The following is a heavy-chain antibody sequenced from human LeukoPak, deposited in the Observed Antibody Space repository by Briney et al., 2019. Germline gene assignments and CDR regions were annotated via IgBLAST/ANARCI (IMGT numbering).Heavy chain of an antibody. D-gene: IGHD3-22*01. CDR2: INSDGTII. CDR3: ARASSYGSSGYPDY. V-gene: IGHV3-74*01. CDR1: RFTFSSSW. J-gene: IGHJ4*02. Sequence: GGSLTLCCAASRFTFSSSWMQWLRQAPGKGLVWVSRINSDGTIIHYADAVKGRFTISRDNAKNSLYLQMNSLRAEDTAVYYCARASSYGSSGYPDYWGQGTLVTVSS.